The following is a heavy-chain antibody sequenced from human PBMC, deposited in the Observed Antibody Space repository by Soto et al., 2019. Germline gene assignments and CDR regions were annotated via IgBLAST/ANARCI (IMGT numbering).Heavy chain of an antibody. CDR3: ETRRDGGYYTLDF. CDR1: GLTFSTYA. D-gene: IGHD3-3*01. Sequence: GGSLRLSCAASGLTFSTYAMSWVRQAPGKGPEWVSTITGSGGSTYYADSVKGRFTISRDNSKDTLYLQMNSLRAEDTAVYYCETRRDGGYYTLDFWGQGTLVTVSS. V-gene: IGHV3-23*01. J-gene: IGHJ4*02. CDR2: ITGSGGST.